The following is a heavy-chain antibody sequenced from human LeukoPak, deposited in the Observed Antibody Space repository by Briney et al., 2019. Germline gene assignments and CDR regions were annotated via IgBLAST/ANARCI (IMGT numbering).Heavy chain of an antibody. V-gene: IGHV3-73*01. CDR3: TRIVPGIAVADKYYYYMDV. CDR2: IRSKANSYAT. CDR1: GFTFSGSA. Sequence: GGSLRLSCAASGFTFSGSAMHWVRQASGKGLEWVGRIRSKANSYATAYAASVKGRFTISRDDSKNTAYLQMNSLKTEDTAVYYCTRIVPGIAVADKYYYYMDVWGKGTTVTVSS. J-gene: IGHJ6*03. D-gene: IGHD6-19*01.